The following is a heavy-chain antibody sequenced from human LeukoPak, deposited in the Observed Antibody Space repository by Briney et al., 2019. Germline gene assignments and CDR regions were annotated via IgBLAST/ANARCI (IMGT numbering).Heavy chain of an antibody. CDR1: GYSISSGYY. D-gene: IGHD3-22*01. CDR2: IHHSGST. J-gene: IGHJ6*03. V-gene: IGHV4-38-2*02. CDR3: TRGSIAYYYMDV. Sequence: SETLSLTCTVSGYSISSGYYWGWIRQPPGKGLEWIGSIHHSGSTNYNPSLKSRVTISLDTSKNQFSLKLSSVTAADTAVYYCTRGSIAYYYMDVWGKGTTVTISS.